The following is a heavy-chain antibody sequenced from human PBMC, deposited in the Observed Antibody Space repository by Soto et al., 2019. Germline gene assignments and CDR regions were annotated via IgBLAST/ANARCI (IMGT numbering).Heavy chain of an antibody. CDR1: GCSISSYY. V-gene: IGHV4-59*01. D-gene: IGHD3-3*01. J-gene: IGHJ3*02. CDR3: AREASYYDFWSGYQPHAFDI. Sequence: SETLSLTCTVSGCSISSYYWSWIRQPPGKGLEWIGYIYYSGSTNYNPSLKSRVTISVDTSKNQFSLKLSSVTAADTAVYYCAREASYYDFWSGYQPHAFDIWGQGTMVTVSS. CDR2: IYYSGST.